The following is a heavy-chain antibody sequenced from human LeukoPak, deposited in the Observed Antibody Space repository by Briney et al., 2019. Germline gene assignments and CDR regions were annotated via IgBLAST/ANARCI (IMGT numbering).Heavy chain of an antibody. Sequence: PGRSLRLSCAASGFTFSSYGMHWVRQAPGKGLEWVAVISYDGSNKYYADSVKGRFTISRDNSKNTLYLQMNSLRAEDTAVYYCAKGDVTGYYYGAFDYWGQGTLVTVS. CDR3: AKGDVTGYYYGAFDY. CDR1: GFTFSSYG. V-gene: IGHV3-30*18. D-gene: IGHD3-9*01. CDR2: ISYDGSNK. J-gene: IGHJ4*02.